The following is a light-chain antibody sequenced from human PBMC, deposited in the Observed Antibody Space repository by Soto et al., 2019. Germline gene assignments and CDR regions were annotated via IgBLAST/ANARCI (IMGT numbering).Light chain of an antibody. Sequence: EIKMTQSPATLSVSPGERATLSCRTSQSVSSTYLAWYQHKPGQAPRLLIYGAFSRATGIPDRFSGSGSGTDFTLTISRLQPEDFAVYYCHQYGSSPWTFGQGTKVDIK. V-gene: IGKV3-20*01. CDR2: GAF. CDR3: HQYGSSPWT. CDR1: QSVSSTY. J-gene: IGKJ1*01.